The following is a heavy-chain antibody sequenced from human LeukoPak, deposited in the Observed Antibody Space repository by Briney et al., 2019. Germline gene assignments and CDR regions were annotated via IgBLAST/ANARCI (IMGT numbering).Heavy chain of an antibody. D-gene: IGHD3-10*01. Sequence: GASVKVSCKASGYTFSSYGISWVRQAPGQGLEWMGWISAYNSNTNCRQKLQGRVTMTTDTFTGTAYMDLRSLRSDDTAIYYCARDSPDGSGTYYNDSPDYWGQGTLVTVSS. V-gene: IGHV1-18*01. CDR3: ARDSPDGSGTYYNDSPDY. CDR2: ISAYNSNT. J-gene: IGHJ4*02. CDR1: GYTFSSYG.